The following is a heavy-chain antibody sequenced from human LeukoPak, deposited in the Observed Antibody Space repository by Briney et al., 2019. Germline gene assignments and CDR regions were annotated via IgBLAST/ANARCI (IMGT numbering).Heavy chain of an antibody. V-gene: IGHV3-30*19. CDR3: VELLAGWFGEFDDALDV. CDR2: KLYDGGKE. D-gene: IGHD3-10*01. CDR1: GFTFSSYG. Sequence: QPGGSLRLSCAASGFTFSSYGMHWVRQAPGKGPEWLAVKLYDGGKEYYADSVMGRFTISRDDSKNTLFLEMNTLRVEDTAVYYCVELLAGWFGEFDDALDVWGQGTMVTVSS. J-gene: IGHJ3*01.